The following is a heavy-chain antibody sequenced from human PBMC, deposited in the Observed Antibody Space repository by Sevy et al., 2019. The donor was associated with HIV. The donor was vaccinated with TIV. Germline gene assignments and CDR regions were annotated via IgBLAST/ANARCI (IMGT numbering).Heavy chain of an antibody. Sequence: GGSLRLSCAASGFTFSSYAMSWVRQTPGKGLEWVSTISGSGVGTNYADSVKGRFTISRDNSKNTLYLQMNSLRAEDSAVYYCAKSTASYSGDYDYWGQATLVTVSS. CDR3: AKSTASYSGDYDY. V-gene: IGHV3-23*01. CDR2: ISGSGVGT. J-gene: IGHJ4*02. D-gene: IGHD4-17*01. CDR1: GFTFSSYA.